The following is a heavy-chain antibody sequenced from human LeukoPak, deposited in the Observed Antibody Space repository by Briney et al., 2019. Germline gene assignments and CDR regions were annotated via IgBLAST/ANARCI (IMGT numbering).Heavy chain of an antibody. Sequence: GGSLRLSCAASGFIVSDYNMNWVRQAPGKGPEWVSFIDISGTYITYADSVKGRFTISRDNAKNSLYLQMNSLRAEDTAVYYCARDLSATARAYDYWGQGTLVTVSS. V-gene: IGHV3-21*01. D-gene: IGHD1-26*01. CDR2: IDISGTYI. CDR1: GFIVSDYN. CDR3: ARDLSATARAYDY. J-gene: IGHJ4*01.